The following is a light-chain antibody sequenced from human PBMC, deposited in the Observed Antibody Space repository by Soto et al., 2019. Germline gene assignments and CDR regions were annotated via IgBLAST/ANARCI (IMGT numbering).Light chain of an antibody. Sequence: EIVMTQSPATLSVSPGERATLSCRASQNIVTHLAWYQQKPGQAPRLLIYGASTRATGIPARFSGSGSGTEFTLTIDGLQPEDFAVYYCQQSYITPPITFGQGTRLEVK. CDR3: QQSYITPPIT. CDR2: GAS. J-gene: IGKJ5*01. CDR1: QNIVTH. V-gene: IGKV3D-15*01.